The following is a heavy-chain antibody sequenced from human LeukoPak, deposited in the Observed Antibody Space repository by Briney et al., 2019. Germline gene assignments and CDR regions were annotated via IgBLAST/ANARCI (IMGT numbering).Heavy chain of an antibody. J-gene: IGHJ4*02. Sequence: GGSLRLSCAASGFTFSSNAMSWVRQAPGKGLEWVSSISGGSVSTYYADSVKGRFTISRDNSKNTLYLQMNSLRAEDTAEYYCAKGYSSSWYPLFPYFDSWGQGALVTVSS. CDR3: AKGYSSSWYPLFPYFDS. D-gene: IGHD6-13*01. CDR2: ISGGSVST. V-gene: IGHV3-23*01. CDR1: GFTFSSNA.